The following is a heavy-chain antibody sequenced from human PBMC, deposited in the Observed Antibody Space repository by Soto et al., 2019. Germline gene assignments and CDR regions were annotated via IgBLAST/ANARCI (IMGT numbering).Heavy chain of an antibody. CDR1: GGSISSGGYY. Sequence: PSETLSLTCTASGGSISSGGYYWSWIRQHPGKGLEWIGYIYYSGSTYYNPSLKSRVTISVDTSKNQFSLKLSSVTAADTAVYYCARERGNYGSGSDYWGQGTLVTVSS. D-gene: IGHD3-10*01. CDR2: IYYSGST. J-gene: IGHJ4*02. V-gene: IGHV4-31*03. CDR3: ARERGNYGSGSDY.